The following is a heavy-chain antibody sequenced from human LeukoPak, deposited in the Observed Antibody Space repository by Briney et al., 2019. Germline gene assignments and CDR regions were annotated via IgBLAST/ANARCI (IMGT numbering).Heavy chain of an antibody. V-gene: IGHV4-39*01. CDR3: AQLWFGELLYYY. CDR2: IYCCGST. CDR1: GCSISSSSYY. Sequence: SETLSLTCTVSGCSISSSSYYLGWIRQPPGKGLGWIGSIYCCGSTYYNPSLKSRVTISVDTSKNQFSLKLSSVTAADTAVYYCAQLWFGELLYYYWGQGTLVTVSS. D-gene: IGHD3-10*01. J-gene: IGHJ4*02.